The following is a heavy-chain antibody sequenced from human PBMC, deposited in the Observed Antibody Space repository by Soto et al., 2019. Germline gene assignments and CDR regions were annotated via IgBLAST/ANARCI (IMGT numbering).Heavy chain of an antibody. D-gene: IGHD3-3*01. Sequence: QVQLVQSGAEVKKPGASVKVSCKASGYTFTSYGISWVRQAPGQGLEWRGWISAYNGNTNYAQKLQGRVTMTTDTSTRPAYMELRSLGSDDTAVYYCARGGGVRFLEWLFGWFDPCGQGTLVPVSS. CDR3: ARGGGVRFLEWLFGWFDP. CDR1: GYTFTSYG. CDR2: ISAYNGNT. V-gene: IGHV1-18*01. J-gene: IGHJ5*02.